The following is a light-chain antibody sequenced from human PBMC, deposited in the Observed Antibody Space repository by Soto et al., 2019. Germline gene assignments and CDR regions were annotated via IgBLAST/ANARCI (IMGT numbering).Light chain of an antibody. J-gene: IGKJ2*01. CDR1: QGIRND. CDR2: AAY. CDR3: LQDYNYPYT. Sequence: AIQVTQSPSSLSASVGDRVTITCRTSQGIRNDLGWYVQKPGKAPKLLIYAAYSLQSGVPSRFSGSGSVTDFTLTISSLQPEDFATYYCLQDYNYPYTFGQGTKLEIK. V-gene: IGKV1-6*01.